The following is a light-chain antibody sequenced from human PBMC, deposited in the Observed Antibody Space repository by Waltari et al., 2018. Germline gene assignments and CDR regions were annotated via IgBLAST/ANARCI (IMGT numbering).Light chain of an antibody. Sequence: QSALTQPASVSRSPGQSITISCTATSSAARDYTRGSWYQQHPGKAPKLMIYAVSKRPSGVSDRFSGSKSGDIASLTISGLQPEDEAEYFCSSYAGSSKGVFGGGTKVTVL. J-gene: IGLJ2*01. CDR3: SSYAGSSKGV. CDR1: SSAARDYTR. CDR2: AVS. V-gene: IGLV2-23*02.